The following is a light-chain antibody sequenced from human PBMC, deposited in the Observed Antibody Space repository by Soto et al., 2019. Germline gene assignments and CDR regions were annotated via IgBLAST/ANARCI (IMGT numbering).Light chain of an antibody. CDR2: GNS. Sequence: QSVLTKPPSVSGAPGQMVTISCTGSSSNIGAGYAVHWYQQLPGTAPKLLISGNSNRPSVVPDRFSGSKSGTSASLAITGLQYEDEADYYCQSYDSSLSGWVFGGGSQLTVL. CDR1: SSNIGAGYA. CDR3: QSYDSSLSGWV. J-gene: IGLJ3*02. V-gene: IGLV1-40*01.